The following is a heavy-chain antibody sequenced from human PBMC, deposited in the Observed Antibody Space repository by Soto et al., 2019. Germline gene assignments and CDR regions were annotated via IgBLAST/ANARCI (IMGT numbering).Heavy chain of an antibody. CDR2: INAGNGNT. V-gene: IGHV1-3*01. CDR1: GYTFTSYA. Sequence: ASVKVSCKASGYTFTSYAMHWVRQAPGQRLEWMGWINAGNGNTKYSQKFQGRVTITRDTSASTAYMELSSLRSEDTAVYYCARVQGYYDSSDRYYFDYWGQGXLVPVYS. D-gene: IGHD3-22*01. J-gene: IGHJ4*02. CDR3: ARVQGYYDSSDRYYFDY.